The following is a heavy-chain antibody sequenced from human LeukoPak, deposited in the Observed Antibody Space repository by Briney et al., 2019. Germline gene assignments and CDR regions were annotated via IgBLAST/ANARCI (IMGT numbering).Heavy chain of an antibody. V-gene: IGHV3-48*02. CDR1: GFTFSSYS. D-gene: IGHD3-10*01. CDR3: VRTMVGVWGMAFDI. Sequence: PGGSLRLSCAASGFTFSSYSMNWVRQAPGKGLEWVSHISSGSGSISYADSVKGRFTISRDNAKNSLYLQMNSLRDEDTAVYYCVRTMVGVWGMAFDIWGEGTMVTVSS. CDR2: ISSGSGSI. J-gene: IGHJ3*02.